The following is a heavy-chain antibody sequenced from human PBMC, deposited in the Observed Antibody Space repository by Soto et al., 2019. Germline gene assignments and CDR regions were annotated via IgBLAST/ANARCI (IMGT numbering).Heavy chain of an antibody. CDR1: GYSFTSYW. Sequence: GESLKISCKGSGYSFTSYWISWVRQMPGKGLEWMGRIDPSDSYTNYSPSFQGHVTISADKSISTAYLQWSSLKASDTAMYYCARLGPNSSGWYYYYYGMDVWGQGTTVTVSS. V-gene: IGHV5-10-1*01. D-gene: IGHD6-19*01. CDR3: ARLGPNSSGWYYYYYGMDV. CDR2: IDPSDSYT. J-gene: IGHJ6*02.